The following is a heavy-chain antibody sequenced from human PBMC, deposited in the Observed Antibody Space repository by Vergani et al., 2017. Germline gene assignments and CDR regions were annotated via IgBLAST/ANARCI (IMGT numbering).Heavy chain of an antibody. CDR1: GGSVSSGSYY. V-gene: IGHV4-61*01. CDR3: ARIQGGVGATTDYFDY. CDR2: IYYSGST. J-gene: IGHJ4*02. D-gene: IGHD1-26*01. Sequence: QVQLQESGPGLVKPSETLSLTCTVSGGSVSSGSYYWSWIRQPPGKGLEWIGYIYYSGSTNYNPSLKSRVTISVDTSKNQFSLKLSSVTAADTAVYYCARIQGGVGATTDYFDYWGQGTLVTVSS.